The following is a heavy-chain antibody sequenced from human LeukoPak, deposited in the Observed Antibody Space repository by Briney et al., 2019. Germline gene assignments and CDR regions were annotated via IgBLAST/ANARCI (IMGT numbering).Heavy chain of an antibody. CDR1: GGTFSSYA. V-gene: IGHV1-69*05. J-gene: IGHJ5*02. Sequence: SVKVSCKATGGTFSSYALSWVRQAPGQGLEWMGRIIPIFGTADYAQKFQDRVTITTDDSTSTAYMELSSLRSEDTAVYYCARVESLGYCTGGSCYSGWFDPWGQGTLVTVSS. CDR3: ARVESLGYCTGGSCYSGWFDP. D-gene: IGHD2-15*01. CDR2: IIPIFGTA.